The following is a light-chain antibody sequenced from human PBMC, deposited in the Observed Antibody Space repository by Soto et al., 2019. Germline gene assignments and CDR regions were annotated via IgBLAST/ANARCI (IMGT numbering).Light chain of an antibody. V-gene: IGKV3D-20*02. Sequence: EIVLTQSPGTLSLSPGGRATLSCRASQSVSSSYLAWYQQKPGQAPRLLIYGASSRATGIPDRFSGSGSGTDFTLTISSLEPEDFAVYYCQQRSNWPPRLTFGGGTKV. CDR2: GAS. J-gene: IGKJ4*01. CDR1: QSVSSSY. CDR3: QQRSNWPPRLT.